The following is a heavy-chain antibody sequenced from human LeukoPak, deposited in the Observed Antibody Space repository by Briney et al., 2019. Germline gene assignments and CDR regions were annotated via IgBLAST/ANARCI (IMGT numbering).Heavy chain of an antibody. D-gene: IGHD3-10*01. CDR2: IKSKTDGETT. J-gene: IGHJ4*02. V-gene: IGHV3-15*01. Sequence: GSLRLSCVDSGFTFTNAWMSWVRQAPGKGLEWIGRIKSKTDGETTNYAEPVRGRFTISRDDSKSAVYLQMNSLKIEDTAVYYCTTDLGTYYHGSQRLIPIDYWGQGTLVTVSS. CDR1: GFTFTNAW. CDR3: TTDLGTYYHGSQRLIPIDY.